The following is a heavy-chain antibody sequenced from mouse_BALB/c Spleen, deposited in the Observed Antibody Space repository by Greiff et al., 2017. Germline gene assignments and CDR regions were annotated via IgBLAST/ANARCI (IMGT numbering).Heavy chain of an antibody. V-gene: IGHV5-6*02. J-gene: IGHJ3*01. Sequence: EVMLVESGGDLVKPGGSLKLSCAASGFTFSSYGMSWVRQTPDKRLEWVATISSGGSYTYYPDSVKGRFTISRDNAKNTLYLQMSSLKSEDTAMYYCANWDAAYWGQGTLVTVSA. CDR3: ANWDAAY. CDR2: ISSGGSYT. CDR1: GFTFSSYG. D-gene: IGHD4-1*01.